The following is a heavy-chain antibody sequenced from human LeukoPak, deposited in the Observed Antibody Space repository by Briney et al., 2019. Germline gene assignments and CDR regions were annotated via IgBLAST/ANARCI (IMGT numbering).Heavy chain of an antibody. CDR2: IYYSGST. CDR3: ARVPIGAGAPFDI. V-gene: IGHV4-39*07. D-gene: IGHD1-26*01. Sequence: PSETLSLTCTVSGGSISSYYWGWIRQPPGKGLECIGSIYYSGSTYYNPSLKSRVTISIDTSKNQFSLKLSSVTAADTAMYYCARVPIGAGAPFDIWGQGTMVTVSS. CDR1: GGSISSYY. J-gene: IGHJ3*02.